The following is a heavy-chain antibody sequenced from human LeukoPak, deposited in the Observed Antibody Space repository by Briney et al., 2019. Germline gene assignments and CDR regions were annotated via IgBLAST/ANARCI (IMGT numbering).Heavy chain of an antibody. D-gene: IGHD6-13*01. CDR2: ISYDGSNK. CDR3: ARSVQQLAYYFDY. Sequence: PGRSLRLSCAASGFTFSSYAMHWVRQAPGKGLEWVAVISYDGSNKYYAGSVKGRFTISRDNSKNTLYLQMNSLRAEDTAVYYCARSVQQLAYYFDYWGQGTLVTVSS. CDR1: GFTFSSYA. V-gene: IGHV3-30-3*01. J-gene: IGHJ4*02.